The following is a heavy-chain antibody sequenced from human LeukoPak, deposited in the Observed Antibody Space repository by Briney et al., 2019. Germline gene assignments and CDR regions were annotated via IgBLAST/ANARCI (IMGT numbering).Heavy chain of an antibody. CDR1: GFTFSSYW. D-gene: IGHD2-15*01. V-gene: IGHV3-7*01. J-gene: IGHJ4*02. CDR3: ARADIVVVVAVDY. Sequence: GGSLRLSCAASGFTFSSYWMSWVRQAPGKGLEWVANIKQDGSEKYYVDSVEGRFTISRDNAKNSLYLQMNSLRAEDTAVYYCARADIVVVVAVDYWGQGTLVTVSS. CDR2: IKQDGSEK.